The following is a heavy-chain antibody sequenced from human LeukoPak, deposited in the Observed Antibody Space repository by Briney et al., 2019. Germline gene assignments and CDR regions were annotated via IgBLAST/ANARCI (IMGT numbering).Heavy chain of an antibody. J-gene: IGHJ6*03. D-gene: IGHD1-26*01. CDR3: ARLWESYYYYMDV. Sequence: PSETLSLTCAVYGESFSGYYWSWLRQPPGKGLEWLGEINHSGSTNYNPSLKSRVTISVDTSKTQFSLKLSSVTAADTAVYYCARLWESYYYYMDVWGKGTTVTVSS. CDR1: GESFSGYY. V-gene: IGHV4-34*01. CDR2: INHSGST.